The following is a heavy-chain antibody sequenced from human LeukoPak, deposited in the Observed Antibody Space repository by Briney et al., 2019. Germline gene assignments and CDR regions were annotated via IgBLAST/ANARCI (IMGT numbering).Heavy chain of an antibody. Sequence: SETLSLTCTVSGGSISSSSYYWGWIRQPPGKGLEWIGSIYYSGSTYYNPSLKSRVTISVDTSKNQFSLKLSSVTAADTAVYYCARHVRIGIYIAAAENWFDPWGQGTLVTVSS. CDR2: IYYSGST. V-gene: IGHV4-39*01. D-gene: IGHD6-13*01. CDR3: ARHVRIGIYIAAAENWFDP. CDR1: GGSISSSSYY. J-gene: IGHJ5*02.